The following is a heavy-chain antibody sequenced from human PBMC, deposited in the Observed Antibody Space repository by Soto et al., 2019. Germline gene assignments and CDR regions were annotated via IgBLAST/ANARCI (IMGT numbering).Heavy chain of an antibody. J-gene: IGHJ6*03. CDR2: ISSSSSYI. Sequence: EVQLVESGGGLVKPGGSLRLSCAASGFTFSSYSMNWVRQAPGKGLEWVSSISSSSSYIYYADSVKGRFTISRDNAKNSLYLQMNSLRAEDTAVYYCARVCDWSGYFRYYYYYMDVWRKGTTVTVSS. CDR1: GFTFSSYS. CDR3: ARVCDWSGYFRYYYYYMDV. D-gene: IGHD3-3*01. V-gene: IGHV3-21*01.